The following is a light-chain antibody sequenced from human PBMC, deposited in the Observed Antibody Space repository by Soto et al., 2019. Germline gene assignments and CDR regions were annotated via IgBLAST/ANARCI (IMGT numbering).Light chain of an antibody. Sequence: DIQMTQSPSSLSASAGDRVTIACQASQDISHYLNWYQQKPGKAPKLLIDDAFNLETGVPSRFSGSGSGTDFTFTISSLQPEDIATYYCQQYDSFPRTFGQGTKVDLK. V-gene: IGKV1-33*01. CDR3: QQYDSFPRT. CDR1: QDISHY. CDR2: DAF. J-gene: IGKJ1*01.